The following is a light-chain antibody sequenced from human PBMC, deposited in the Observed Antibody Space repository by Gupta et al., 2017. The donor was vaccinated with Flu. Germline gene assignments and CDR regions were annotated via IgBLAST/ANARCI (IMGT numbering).Light chain of an antibody. J-gene: IGKJ1*01. V-gene: IGKV1-27*01. CDR1: QDISNY. CDR2: AAS. CDR3: QNYNIAPRT. Sequence: DIQMPQSRSSLSSSVGDRVTITCRASQDISNYLAWFQQKPGQVPKLLIYAASTLQSGVPSRFSSSGSGTDFALTSSILQSEDVVTYYYQNYNIAPRTFGQGTKVEIK.